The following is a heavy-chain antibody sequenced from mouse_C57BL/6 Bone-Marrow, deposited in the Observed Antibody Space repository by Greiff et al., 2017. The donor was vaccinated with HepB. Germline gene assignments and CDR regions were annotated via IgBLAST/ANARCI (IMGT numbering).Heavy chain of an antibody. CDR3: AIDYDGTPAWFAY. Sequence: VQLQQSVAELVRPGASVKLSCTASGFNIKNTYMHWVKQRPEQGLEWIGRIDPANGNTKYAPKFQGKATITADKSSNTAYLQLSSLTSEDTAIYYCAIDYDGTPAWFAYWGQGTLVTVSA. V-gene: IGHV14-3*01. J-gene: IGHJ3*01. CDR2: IDPANGNT. CDR1: GFNIKNTY. D-gene: IGHD2-4*01.